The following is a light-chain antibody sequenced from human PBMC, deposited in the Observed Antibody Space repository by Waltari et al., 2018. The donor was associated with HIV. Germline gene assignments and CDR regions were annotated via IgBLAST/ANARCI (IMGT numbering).Light chain of an antibody. J-gene: IGKJ1*01. CDR1: QSISSW. CDR3: QQYHSYSS. V-gene: IGKV1-5*03. Sequence: DIQMTQSPSTLSASVGDRVTITCRASQSISSWLAWYQQKPGKAPKLLINKASSLESGVPSRFSGSGSGTEFTLTISSLQPDDFATYYCQQYHSYSSFGQGTKVEIK. CDR2: KAS.